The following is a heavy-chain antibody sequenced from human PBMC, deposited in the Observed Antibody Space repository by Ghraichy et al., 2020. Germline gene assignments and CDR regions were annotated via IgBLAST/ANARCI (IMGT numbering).Heavy chain of an antibody. D-gene: IGHD1-7*01. J-gene: IGHJ6*02. Sequence: SCAASGFTFDDYAMHWVRQAPGKGLEWVSGISWNSGSIGYADSVKGRFTISRDNAKNSLYLQMNSLRAEDTALYYCAKAEMAGTRGGMDVWGQGTTVTVSS. V-gene: IGHV3-9*01. CDR1: GFTFDDYA. CDR2: ISWNSGSI. CDR3: AKAEMAGTRGGMDV.